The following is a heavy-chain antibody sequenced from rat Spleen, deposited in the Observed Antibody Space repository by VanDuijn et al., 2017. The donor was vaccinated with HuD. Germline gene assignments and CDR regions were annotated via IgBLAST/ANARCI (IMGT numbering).Heavy chain of an antibody. Sequence: EVQLVESGGGLVQPGRSLKLSCAASGFTFSSYGMAWVRQTPTKGLEWVASISTGGGNTYYRDSVKGRFTISRDNAKSTLSLQMDSLRSEDTATYYCARDYSSPFDYWGQGVMVTVSA. V-gene: IGHV5S13*01. CDR1: GFTFSSYG. D-gene: IGHD1-2*01. J-gene: IGHJ2*01. CDR3: ARDYSSPFDY. CDR2: ISTGGGNT.